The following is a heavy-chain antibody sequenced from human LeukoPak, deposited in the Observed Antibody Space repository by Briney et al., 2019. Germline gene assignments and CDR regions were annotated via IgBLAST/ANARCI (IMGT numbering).Heavy chain of an antibody. J-gene: IGHJ6*03. CDR1: GYTFTSYG. D-gene: IGHD6-19*01. CDR3: ARVGSSGWYQIGGYYYYYMDV. Sequence: ASVKVSCKASGYTFTSYGISWVRQAPGQGLEWMGWISAYNGNTNYAQKLQGRVTMTTDTSTSTAYMELRSLRSDDTAVYYCARVGSSGWYQIGGYYYYYMDVWGKGTTVTISS. V-gene: IGHV1-18*01. CDR2: ISAYNGNT.